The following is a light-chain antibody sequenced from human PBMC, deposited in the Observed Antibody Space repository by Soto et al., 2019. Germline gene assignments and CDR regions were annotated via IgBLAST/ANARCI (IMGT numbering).Light chain of an antibody. J-gene: IGKJ1*01. CDR2: DAS. V-gene: IGKV1-5*01. CDR3: QQYETFSGT. Sequence: DIQITQSPSTLSASVGDTVTVTCRASQSVSGWLAWYQQKPGEAPRLLIYDASALPRGVPSRFSGSGSGTKFTLTIASLQTDDFATYYCQQYETFSGTFGPGTKVDIK. CDR1: QSVSGW.